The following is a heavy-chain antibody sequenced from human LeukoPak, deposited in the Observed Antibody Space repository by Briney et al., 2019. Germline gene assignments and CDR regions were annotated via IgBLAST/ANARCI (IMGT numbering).Heavy chain of an antibody. V-gene: IGHV3-23*01. CDR3: ARDSGEYYFDY. D-gene: IGHD3-10*01. J-gene: IGHJ4*02. CDR2: ISGSGGST. Sequence: GGSLRLSCAASGFTFSSYGMSWVRQAPGKGLEWVSAISGSGGSTCYADSVKGRFTISRDNSKNTLYLQMNSLRAEDTAVYYCARDSGEYYFDYWGQGTLVTVSS. CDR1: GFTFSSYG.